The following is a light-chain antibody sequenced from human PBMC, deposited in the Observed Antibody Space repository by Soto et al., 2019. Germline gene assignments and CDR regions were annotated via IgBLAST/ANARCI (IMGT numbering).Light chain of an antibody. Sequence: QSVLTQPASVSGSPGQSITISCTGTSSDVGGYNYVSWYQQHPGKAPKLMIYDVSNRPSGVSNRFSGSKSGNTASLTISELQSEDEADYYCTSYKSSSTYVFGTGTKATVL. CDR3: TSYKSSSTYV. CDR2: DVS. J-gene: IGLJ1*01. V-gene: IGLV2-14*01. CDR1: SSDVGGYNY.